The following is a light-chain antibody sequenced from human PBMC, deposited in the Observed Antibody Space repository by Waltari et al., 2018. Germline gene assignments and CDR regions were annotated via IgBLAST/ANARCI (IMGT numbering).Light chain of an antibody. CDR1: SSVVARPNI. CDR3: SSYAGPII. J-gene: IGLJ2*01. Sequence: QSALTKSASMSVSPPLPITLSRTATSSVVARPNIVSCYQQYPGKAPKLLSYEGNKRPSGVSNRFSGSKSANTASLTISGLQAEDEADYYCSSYAGPIIFGGGTKLTVL. V-gene: IGLV2-23*01. CDR2: EGN.